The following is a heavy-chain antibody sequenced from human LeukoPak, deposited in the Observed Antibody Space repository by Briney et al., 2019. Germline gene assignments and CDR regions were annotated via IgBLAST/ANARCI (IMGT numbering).Heavy chain of an antibody. CDR3: ARIPEWVVQAYFDY. J-gene: IGHJ4*02. V-gene: IGHV4-34*01. D-gene: IGHD6-19*01. CDR1: GGSLSKFY. CDR2: INHSGNT. Sequence: RWETLSLTRAVYGGSLSKFYWSWIRQPPGKGLEWIGEINHSGNTNYNPSLRSRVTISVDTSKKQFSLKLSSVTAADTAVYYCARIPEWVVQAYFDYWGQGTLVTVSS.